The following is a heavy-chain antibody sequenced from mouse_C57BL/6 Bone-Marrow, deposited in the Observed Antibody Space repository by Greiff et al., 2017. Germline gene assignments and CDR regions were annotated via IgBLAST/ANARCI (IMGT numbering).Heavy chain of an antibody. V-gene: IGHV7-1*01. Sequence: EVKLVESGGGLVQSGRSLRLSCATSGFTFSDFYMEWVRQAPGKGLEWIAASRNKANDYTTEYSASVKGRFIVSRDTSQSILYLQLNALRAEDTAISYCARALYGNPFAYWGQGTLVTVSA. J-gene: IGHJ3*01. CDR2: SRNKANDYTT. CDR3: ARALYGNPFAY. D-gene: IGHD1-1*01. CDR1: GFTFSDFY.